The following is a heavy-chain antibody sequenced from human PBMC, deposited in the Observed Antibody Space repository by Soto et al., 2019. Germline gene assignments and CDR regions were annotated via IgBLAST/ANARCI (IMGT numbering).Heavy chain of an antibody. CDR2: ISGSGGST. CDR3: AKDRQLLSWFDP. V-gene: IGHV3-23*01. D-gene: IGHD1-1*01. Sequence: PGGSLRLSCAASGFTFSGYAMSWVRQAPGKGLEWVSAISGSGGSTYYADSVKGRFTISRDNSKNTLYLQMNSLRAEDTAVYYCAKDRQLLSWFDPWGQGTLVTVSS. CDR1: GFTFSGYA. J-gene: IGHJ5*02.